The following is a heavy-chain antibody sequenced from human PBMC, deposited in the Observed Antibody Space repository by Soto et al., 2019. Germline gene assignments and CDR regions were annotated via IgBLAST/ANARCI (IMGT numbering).Heavy chain of an antibody. V-gene: IGHV1-18*01. Sequence: ASVKVSCKASGYTFTSYGISWVRQAPGQGLEWMGWISAYNGNTNYAQKLQGRVTMTTDTSTSTAYMELRSLRSDDTAVYYCARDGLVRRVLCYYYGMDVWGQGTMVIVSS. CDR2: ISAYNGNT. J-gene: IGHJ6*02. CDR3: ARDGLVRRVLCYYYGMDV. D-gene: IGHD3-10*01. CDR1: GYTFTSYG.